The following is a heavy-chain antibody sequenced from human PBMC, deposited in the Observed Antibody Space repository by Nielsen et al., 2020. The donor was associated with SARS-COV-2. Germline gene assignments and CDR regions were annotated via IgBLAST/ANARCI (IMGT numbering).Heavy chain of an antibody. D-gene: IGHD3-10*01. CDR2: INSDGSNT. J-gene: IGHJ4*02. CDR3: ARDLFSGGFDY. Sequence: VRQMPGKGLVWVSRINSDGSNTNYADSVKGRFTISRDNAKNTLYLQMNSLRAEDTAVYYCARDLFSGGFDYWGQGTLVTVSS. V-gene: IGHV3-74*01.